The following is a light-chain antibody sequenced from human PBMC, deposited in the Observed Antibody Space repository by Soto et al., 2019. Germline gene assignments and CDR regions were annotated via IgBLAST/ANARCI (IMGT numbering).Light chain of an antibody. Sequence: QAVVTQSPSASASLGASVKLTCTLSSGHSNYAIAWHQQQPEKGPRYLMKLNSNGSHSKGDGIPDRFSGSSSGAERYLTISSLQSEDEADYYCQTFGTGPWVFGGGTKLTVL. CDR2: LNSNGSH. V-gene: IGLV4-69*01. J-gene: IGLJ3*02. CDR1: SGHSNYA. CDR3: QTFGTGPWV.